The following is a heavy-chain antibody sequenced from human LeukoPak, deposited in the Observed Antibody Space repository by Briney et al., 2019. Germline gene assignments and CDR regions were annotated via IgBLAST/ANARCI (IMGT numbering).Heavy chain of an antibody. CDR1: GFTFSSYA. J-gene: IGHJ6*03. V-gene: IGHV3-23*01. D-gene: IGHD4-17*01. CDR3: AKDSGITVTTYYMDV. Sequence: GGSLRLSCAASGFTFSSYAMSWVRQAPGKGLEWVSAISGSCGSTYYADSVKGRFTLSRDNSKNTLYLQMNSLRAEDTAVYYCAKDSGITVTTYYMDVWGKGTTVTVSS. CDR2: ISGSCGST.